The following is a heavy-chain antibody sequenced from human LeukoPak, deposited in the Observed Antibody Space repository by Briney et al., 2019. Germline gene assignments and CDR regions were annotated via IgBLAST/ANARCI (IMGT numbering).Heavy chain of an antibody. Sequence: GRSLRLSCAASGFTFDDYAMHWVRQAPGKGLEWVSGISWNSGSIGYADSVKGRFTISRGNAKNSLYLQMNSLRAEDTALYYCAKSGHSSGKGKYYFDYWGQGTLVTVSS. V-gene: IGHV3-9*01. J-gene: IGHJ4*02. D-gene: IGHD6-19*01. CDR3: AKSGHSSGKGKYYFDY. CDR2: ISWNSGSI. CDR1: GFTFDDYA.